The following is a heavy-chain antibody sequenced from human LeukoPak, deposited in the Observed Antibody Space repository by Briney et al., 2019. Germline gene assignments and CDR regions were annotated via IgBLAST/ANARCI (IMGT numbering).Heavy chain of an antibody. D-gene: IGHD3-3*01. CDR2: IYYSGST. CDR3: ARGPAKYYDFWSGPYYYYYMDV. CDR1: GGSISSYY. J-gene: IGHJ6*03. V-gene: IGHV4-59*01. Sequence: SETLSLTCTGSGGSISSYYWSWIRQPPGKGLEWIGYIYYSGSTNYNPSLKSRVTISVDTSKNQFSLKLSSVTAADTAVYYCARGPAKYYDFWSGPYYYYYMDVWGKGTTLTVSS.